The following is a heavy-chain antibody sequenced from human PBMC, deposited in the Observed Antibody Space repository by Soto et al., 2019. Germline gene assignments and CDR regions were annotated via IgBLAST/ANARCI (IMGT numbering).Heavy chain of an antibody. V-gene: IGHV1-2*04. CDR3: ARGETGGDDALDI. Sequence: QVQLAQSGAEVKKPGASVKVSCKASGYIFSAYYLYWVRQAPGRGLEWVGWINPDSGGTNYAQKFLGWVTMTRDTSIRTAYMELNSLRSDDTAVYYCARGETGGDDALDIWGQGTMVTVSS. CDR1: GYIFSAYY. J-gene: IGHJ3*02. D-gene: IGHD2-21*02. CDR2: INPDSGGT.